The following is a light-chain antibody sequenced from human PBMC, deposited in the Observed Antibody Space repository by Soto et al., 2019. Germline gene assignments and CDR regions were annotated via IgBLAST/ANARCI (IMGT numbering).Light chain of an antibody. Sequence: DIVMTQSPDSLAVFLGERATINCKSSQSVLYSSNNKNYLAWYQQKAGQPPKLLIYWASTRESGVPDRFSSSGSGTDFTLTISSLQAEDVAVYYCQQYYSTPPYTFCQGTKLEIK. CDR2: WAS. CDR1: QSVLYSSNNKNY. J-gene: IGKJ2*01. CDR3: QQYYSTPPYT. V-gene: IGKV4-1*01.